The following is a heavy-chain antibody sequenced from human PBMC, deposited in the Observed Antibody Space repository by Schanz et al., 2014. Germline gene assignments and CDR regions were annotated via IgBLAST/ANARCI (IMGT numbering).Heavy chain of an antibody. J-gene: IGHJ4*02. V-gene: IGHV3-23*04. D-gene: IGHD3-9*01. CDR3: ARGTGTFDS. CDR2: ISGSGGST. CDR1: GCTFSNYG. Sequence: EVQVVESGGDLVQPGGSLRLSCAVSGCTFSNYGMGWVRQAPGKGLEWVSAISGSGGSTYYADSVKGRFTISRDNSKNTLYLQMNSLRAEDTAVYYCARGTGTFDSWGQGTLVTVSS.